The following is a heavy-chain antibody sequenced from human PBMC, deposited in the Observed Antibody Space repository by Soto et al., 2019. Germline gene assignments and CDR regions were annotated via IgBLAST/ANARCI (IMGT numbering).Heavy chain of an antibody. Sequence: PGGSLRLSCAASGFTFSNYYMNWIRQAPGKGLEWVSYISSTTTYTNYADSVKGRFTISRDNAKNSLYLQMNSLRAEDTAVYYCARDLGDSSGYVFDYWGQGTLVTVSS. V-gene: IGHV3-11*05. CDR1: GFTFSNYY. CDR2: ISSTTTYT. CDR3: ARDLGDSSGYVFDY. J-gene: IGHJ4*02. D-gene: IGHD3-22*01.